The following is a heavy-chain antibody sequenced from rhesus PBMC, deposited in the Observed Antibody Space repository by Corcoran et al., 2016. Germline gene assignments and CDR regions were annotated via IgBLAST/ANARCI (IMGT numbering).Heavy chain of an antibody. D-gene: IGHD3-3*01. V-gene: IGHV4-169*02. Sequence: QLQLQESGPGLVKPSETLSVTCAVSGGSISSSYWSWIRQAPGKGLELIWYIYGSGSNTNYNPSLKSRVTLSVDTSKNQLSLKLSSVTAADTAVYYCARDRRWYYNIWTGENYFDYWGQGVLVTVSS. CDR3: ARDRRWYYNIWTGENYFDY. CDR1: GGSISSSY. J-gene: IGHJ4*01. CDR2: IYGSGSNT.